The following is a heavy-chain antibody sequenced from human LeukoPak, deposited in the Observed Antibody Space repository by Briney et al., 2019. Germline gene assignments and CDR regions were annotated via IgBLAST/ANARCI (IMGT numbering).Heavy chain of an antibody. CDR1: GFTFSNYT. D-gene: IGHD3-10*01. V-gene: IGHV3-48*02. CDR3: AAAGDY. J-gene: IGHJ4*02. Sequence: GGSLRLSCAASGFTFSNYTMNWVRQAPGKGLEWVSHISSTSTTYYADSVKGRFTTSRDNAKNLLYLQMNSLRDEDTAVYYCAAAGDYWGQGTLVTVSS. CDR2: ISSTSTT.